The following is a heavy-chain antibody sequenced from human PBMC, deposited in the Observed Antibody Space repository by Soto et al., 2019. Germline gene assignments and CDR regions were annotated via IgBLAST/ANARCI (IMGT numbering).Heavy chain of an antibody. D-gene: IGHD6-13*01. V-gene: IGHV3-7*03. CDR3: ARDNSILSSDNWYDAIDI. Sequence: GGSLRLSCAASGFTFSTFWMSWVRQAPGRGLEWVANIKDDGSQKNYVDSVKGRFTISRDNAKGPVFLQMIRLRAEDTAVYYCARDNSILSSDNWYDAIDIWGQGTMVTVSS. CDR2: IKDDGSQK. CDR1: GFTFSTFW. J-gene: IGHJ3*02.